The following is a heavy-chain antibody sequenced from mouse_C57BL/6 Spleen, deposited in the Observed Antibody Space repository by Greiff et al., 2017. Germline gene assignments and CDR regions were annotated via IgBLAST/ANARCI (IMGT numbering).Heavy chain of an antibody. CDR3: ARDDSSGYPFDY. CDR1: GYSITSGYY. D-gene: IGHD3-2*02. J-gene: IGHJ2*01. CDR2: ISYDGSN. V-gene: IGHV3-6*01. Sequence: ESGPGLVKPSQSLSLTCSVTGYSITSGYYWNWIRQFPGNKLEWMGYISYDGSNNYNPSLKNRIAITRDTSKNQFFLKLNSVTTEDTATYYCARDDSSGYPFDYWGQGTTLTVSS.